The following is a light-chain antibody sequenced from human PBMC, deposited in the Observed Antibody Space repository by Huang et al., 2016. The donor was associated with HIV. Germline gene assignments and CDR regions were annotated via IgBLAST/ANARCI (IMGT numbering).Light chain of an antibody. CDR3: QQYNTYQYT. J-gene: IGKJ2*01. V-gene: IGKV1-5*03. Sequence: DIQMTQSPSTLSAFVGGRVTITCRASQSISTWLAWYQQKPGKAPKLLIYKASTLERGVPLRFSGSGSGTEFTLTIISLQPDDFGTYYCQQYNTYQYTFGQGTKVEIK. CDR2: KAS. CDR1: QSISTW.